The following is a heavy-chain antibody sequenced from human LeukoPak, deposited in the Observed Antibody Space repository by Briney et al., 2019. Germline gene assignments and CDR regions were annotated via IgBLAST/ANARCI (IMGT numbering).Heavy chain of an antibody. CDR2: IYSDGRSL. CDR3: ARGSGSWYRGDY. V-gene: IGHV3-74*03. D-gene: IGHD6-13*01. J-gene: IGHJ4*02. Sequence: GGSLRLSCAGSGFNFTGYWMHWVRQPPGKGLVWISRIYSDGRSLTYADSVMGRFTISRDNAKNSLYLQMNSLRAEDTAVYYCARGSGSWYRGDYWGQGTLVTVSS. CDR1: GFNFTGYW.